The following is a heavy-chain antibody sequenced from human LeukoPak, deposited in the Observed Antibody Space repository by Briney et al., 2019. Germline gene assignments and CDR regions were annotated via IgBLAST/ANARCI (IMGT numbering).Heavy chain of an antibody. Sequence: GRSLRLSCAASAFTFSSYAMHWVRQAPGKGLEWVAVISYDGSNKYYADSVKGRFTISRDNSKNRLYLQMNSLRAEDTAVYYCARPLGYYYDSTGAFDIWGQGTMVTVSS. CDR3: ARPLGYYYDSTGAFDI. CDR2: ISYDGSNK. CDR1: AFTFSSYA. V-gene: IGHV3-30-3*01. J-gene: IGHJ3*02. D-gene: IGHD3-22*01.